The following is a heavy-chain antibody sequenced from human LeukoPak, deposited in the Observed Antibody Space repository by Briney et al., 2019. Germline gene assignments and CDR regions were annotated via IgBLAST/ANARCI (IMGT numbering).Heavy chain of an antibody. D-gene: IGHD5-18*01. CDR3: ARPVGGYSYGYYFDY. V-gene: IGHV1-69*05. CDR1: GGTFSSYA. Sequence: SVKVSCKASGGTFSSYAISWVRQAPGQGLEWMGGIIPIFGTANYAQKFQGRVTITTDESTSTAYVELSSLRSGDTAVYYCARPVGGYSYGYYFDYWGQGTLVTVSS. J-gene: IGHJ4*02. CDR2: IIPIFGTA.